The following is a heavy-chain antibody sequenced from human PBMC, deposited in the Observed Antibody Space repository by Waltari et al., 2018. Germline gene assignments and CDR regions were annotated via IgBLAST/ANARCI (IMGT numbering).Heavy chain of an antibody. CDR2: ISGSGGST. J-gene: IGHJ4*02. Sequence: EVQLVESGGGLVQPGGSLRLSCAASGFTFSRHAMMWVRQAPGKGLEWVSAISGSGGSTYYADSVKGRFTISRDNSKNTLYLQMNSLRAEDTAVYYCAKSRGSGYYLIDYWGQGTLVTVSS. CDR3: AKSRGSGYYLIDY. V-gene: IGHV3-23*04. D-gene: IGHD3-22*01. CDR1: GFTFSRHA.